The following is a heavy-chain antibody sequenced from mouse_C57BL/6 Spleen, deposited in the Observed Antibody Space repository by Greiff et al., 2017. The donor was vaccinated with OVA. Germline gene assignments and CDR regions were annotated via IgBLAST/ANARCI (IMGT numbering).Heavy chain of an antibody. CDR1: GYSFTGYY. J-gene: IGHJ4*01. CDR2: INPSTGGT. Sequence: EVKLMESGPELVKPGASVKISCKASGYSFTGYYMNWVKQSPEKSLEWIGEINPSTGGTTYNQKFKAKATLTVDKSSSTAYMQLKSLTSEDSAVYYCARSVITTVVADYYAMDYWGQGTSVTVSS. D-gene: IGHD1-1*01. CDR3: ARSVITTVVADYYAMDY. V-gene: IGHV1-42*01.